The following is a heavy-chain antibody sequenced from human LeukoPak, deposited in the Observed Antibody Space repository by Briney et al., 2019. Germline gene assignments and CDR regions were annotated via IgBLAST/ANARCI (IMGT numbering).Heavy chain of an antibody. CDR1: GFTFSTKS. CDR3: ASRDYFDY. J-gene: IGHJ4*02. V-gene: IGHV3-48*02. Sequence: GGSLRLSCAVSGFTFSTKSMNWVRQAPGKGLEWVSYITADSGTTYYADSVKGRFTISRDNAKNSLFLQMNSLRDEDTAVYYCASRDYFDYWGQGTLVTVSS. CDR2: ITADSGTT.